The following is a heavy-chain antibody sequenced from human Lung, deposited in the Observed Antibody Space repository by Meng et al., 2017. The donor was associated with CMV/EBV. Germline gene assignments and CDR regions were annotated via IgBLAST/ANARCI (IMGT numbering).Heavy chain of an antibody. V-gene: IGHV1-18*01. J-gene: IGHJ4*02. CDR3: ASGTPGRSYCDY. Sequence: QVPLLQSGPEVKKPGASVGVSCKASGYTFGSYGICWVRQAPGQGLEWMGWFVNYVDTYPAPKFQGRVTMTTDTHTNTAFMELRSLTSDDTAVYYCASGTPGRSYCDYWGQGTLVTVSS. D-gene: IGHD2-15*01. CDR1: GYTFGSYG. CDR2: FVNYVDT.